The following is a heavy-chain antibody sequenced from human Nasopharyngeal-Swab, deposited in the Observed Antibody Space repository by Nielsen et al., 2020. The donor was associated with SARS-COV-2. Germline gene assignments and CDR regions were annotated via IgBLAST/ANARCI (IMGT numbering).Heavy chain of an antibody. V-gene: IGHV3-20*04. D-gene: IGHD6-19*01. Sequence: GESLKISCAASGFTFDDYGMSWVRQAPGKGLEWVSGINWNGGRTGYADSVKGRFTISRDNAKNSLYLQMNSLRAEDTAVYYCARVQQWLVLYYYYGMDVWGQGTTVTVSS. CDR3: ARVQQWLVLYYYYGMDV. CDR2: INWNGGRT. CDR1: GFTFDDYG. J-gene: IGHJ6*02.